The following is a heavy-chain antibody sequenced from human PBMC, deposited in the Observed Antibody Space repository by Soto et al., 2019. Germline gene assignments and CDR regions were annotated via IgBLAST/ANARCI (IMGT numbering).Heavy chain of an antibody. CDR2: IYYSGST. CDR3: ARENRAVGFFDY. D-gene: IGHD1-26*01. V-gene: IGHV4-61*01. Sequence: ASETLSLTCTVSGGSVNSGSYYWSWIRQPPGKGLESIGYIYYSGSTNYNPSLKSRVTISLDTSKNQFSLKLSSVTAADTAVYYCARENRAVGFFDYWGQGTLVTVSS. J-gene: IGHJ4*02. CDR1: GGSVNSGSYY.